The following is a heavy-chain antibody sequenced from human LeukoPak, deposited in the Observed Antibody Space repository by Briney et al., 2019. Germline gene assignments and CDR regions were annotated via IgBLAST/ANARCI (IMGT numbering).Heavy chain of an antibody. CDR2: INHSGST. J-gene: IGHJ4*02. V-gene: IGHV4-34*01. Sequence: PSETLSLTCAVYGGSFSGYYWSWIRRPPGKGLEWIGEINHSGSTNYNPSLKRRVTISVDTSKNQFSLKLSSVTAADTAVYYCARGFRGASFDYWGQGTLVTVSS. CDR3: ARGFRGASFDY. CDR1: GGSFSGYY. D-gene: IGHD1-26*01.